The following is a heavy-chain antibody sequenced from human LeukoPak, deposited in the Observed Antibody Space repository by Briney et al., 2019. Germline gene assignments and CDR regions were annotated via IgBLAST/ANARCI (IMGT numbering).Heavy chain of an antibody. D-gene: IGHD2-15*01. CDR1: GGSISSSSYY. CDR2: IYYSGST. J-gene: IGHJ4*02. V-gene: IGHV4-39*01. CDR3: ARRRGYCSGGSCYSHFDY. Sequence: SETLSLTCTVSGGSISSSSYYWGWIRQPPGKGLEWIGSIYYSGSTYYNPSLKSRVTISVDTSKNQFSLKLSSVTAADTAVYYCARRRGYCSGGSCYSHFDYWGQGTLVTVSS.